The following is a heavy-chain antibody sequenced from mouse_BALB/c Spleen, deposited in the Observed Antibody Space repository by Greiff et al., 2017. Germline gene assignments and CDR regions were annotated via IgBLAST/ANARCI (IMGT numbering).Heavy chain of an antibody. CDR3: AIYRYYAMDY. CDR1: GFTFSSYA. V-gene: IGHV5-6-5*01. CDR2: ISSGGST. D-gene: IGHD2-14*01. J-gene: IGHJ4*01. Sequence: EVQVVESGGGLVKPGGSLKLSCAASGFTFSSYAMSWVRQTPEKRLEWVASISSGGSTYYPDSVKGRFTISRDNARNILYLQMSSLRSEDTAMYYCAIYRYYAMDYWGQGTSVTVSS.